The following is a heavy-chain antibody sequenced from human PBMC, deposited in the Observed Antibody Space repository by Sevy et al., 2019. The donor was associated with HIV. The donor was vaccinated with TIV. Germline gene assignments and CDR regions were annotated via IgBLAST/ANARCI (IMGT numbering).Heavy chain of an antibody. V-gene: IGHV4-34*01. CDR2: INRSGGT. Sequence: SETLSLTCALSGGSFSGYYWSWIRQPPGKGLEWIGEINRSGGTNYNPSLKSRVTISVDTSKNQFSLKLSSVTAADTAMYYCARGVSDFWSGPGLWGQGTLVTVSS. CDR3: ARGVSDFWSGPGL. D-gene: IGHD3-3*01. CDR1: GGSFSGYY. J-gene: IGHJ4*02.